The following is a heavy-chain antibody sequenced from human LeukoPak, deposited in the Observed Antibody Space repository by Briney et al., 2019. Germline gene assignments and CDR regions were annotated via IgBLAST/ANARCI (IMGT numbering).Heavy chain of an antibody. Sequence: QSGGSLRLSCAASGFTITSYATSWVRQAPGKGLEWVSVISGSGGSTYSADSVKGRFTISRDNSKNTLFLQMNSLRAEDTAVYYCAKGGAAMVNYYFDYWGQGTLVTVSS. J-gene: IGHJ4*02. CDR1: GFTITSYA. CDR2: ISGSGGST. V-gene: IGHV3-23*01. CDR3: AKGGAAMVNYYFDY. D-gene: IGHD5-18*01.